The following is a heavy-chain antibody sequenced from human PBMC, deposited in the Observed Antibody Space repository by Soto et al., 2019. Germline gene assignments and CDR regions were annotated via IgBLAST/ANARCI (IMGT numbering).Heavy chain of an antibody. CDR3: AKELLPAAISWFDP. J-gene: IGHJ5*02. D-gene: IGHD2-2*01. Sequence: GRSLRLSCAASGFTFSSYAMSWVRQAPGKGLEWVSAISGSGGSTYYADSVKGRFTISRDNSKNTLYLKMNSLRAEDTAVYYRAKELLPAAISWFDPWGQGTLVTVSS. V-gene: IGHV3-23*01. CDR1: GFTFSSYA. CDR2: ISGSGGST.